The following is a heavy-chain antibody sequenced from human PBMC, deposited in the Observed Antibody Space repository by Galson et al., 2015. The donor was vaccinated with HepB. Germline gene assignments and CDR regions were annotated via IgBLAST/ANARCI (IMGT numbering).Heavy chain of an antibody. CDR2: SGSGGST. J-gene: IGHJ3*02. V-gene: IGHV3-23*01. D-gene: IGHD2-2*02. CDR1: GFTFSNYA. CDR3: ATISRAGIVVVPAAIWDSAFDI. Sequence: SLRLSCAASGFTFSNYALSWVRQAPGKGLEWVSVSGSGGSTYYADSVKGRFTISRDNSKNTLYLQMNNLRAGDTAVYYCATISRAGIVVVPAAIWDSAFDIWGQGTMATVSS.